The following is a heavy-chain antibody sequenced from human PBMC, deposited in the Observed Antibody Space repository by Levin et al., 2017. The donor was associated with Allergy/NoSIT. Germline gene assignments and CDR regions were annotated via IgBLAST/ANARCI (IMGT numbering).Heavy chain of an antibody. V-gene: IGHV3-23*01. CDR1: AFTFSSYA. D-gene: IGHD6-13*01. CDR3: ARLYSSRVQSY. CDR2: ISGGGADT. J-gene: IGHJ4*02. Sequence: GGSLRLSCAASAFTFSSYAMSWVRQAPGKGLEWVSAISGGGADTYYADSVKGRFSISRDNSKNTLYLQMNSLRAEDTAAYYCARLYSSRVQSYWGQGTLVTVSS.